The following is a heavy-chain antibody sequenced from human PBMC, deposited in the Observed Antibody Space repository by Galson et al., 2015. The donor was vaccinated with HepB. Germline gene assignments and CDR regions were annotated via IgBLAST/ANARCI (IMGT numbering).Heavy chain of an antibody. CDR3: ATSPLLPFDY. Sequence: SLRLSCAASGFTFSSYSMNWVRQAPGKGLEWVSSISSSNNYKYYADSVKGRFTISRDNAKKSLYLQMNSLRAEDTAVYYCATSPLLPFDYWGQGILVTVSS. V-gene: IGHV3-21*01. CDR1: GFTFSSYS. CDR2: ISSSNNYK. J-gene: IGHJ4*02. D-gene: IGHD3-22*01.